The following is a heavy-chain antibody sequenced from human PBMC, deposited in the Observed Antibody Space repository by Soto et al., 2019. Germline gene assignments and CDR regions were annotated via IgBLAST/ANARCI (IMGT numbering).Heavy chain of an antibody. Sequence: GGSLRLSCVASGFTFRTHAMSWVRQAPGKGLDWVSVISGSGGDTYYADSVKGRFTISRDNSKNTLYLQMNSLRAEDTAVYYCSRFWRSTSGIWFDPWGQGTRVTVSS. CDR2: ISGSGGDT. CDR3: SRFWRSTSGIWFDP. D-gene: IGHD3-16*01. CDR1: GFTFRTHA. J-gene: IGHJ5*02. V-gene: IGHV3-23*01.